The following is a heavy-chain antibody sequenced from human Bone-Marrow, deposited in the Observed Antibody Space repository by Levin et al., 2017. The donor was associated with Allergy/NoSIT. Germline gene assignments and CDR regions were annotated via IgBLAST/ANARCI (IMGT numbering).Heavy chain of an antibody. CDR1: GGSVSSGTYY. V-gene: IGHV4-61*01. J-gene: IGHJ6*02. CDR3: ARNRIIVSGGNDYYYGMDV. D-gene: IGHD5/OR15-5a*01. CDR2: INYRGVT. Sequence: PSETLSLTCSVSGGSVSSGTYYWSWIRRPPGKGLEWIGYINYRGVTKYNPSLKSRVTISVDTSKNEFSLKVTSVTAADTAVYYCARNRIIVSGGNDYYYGMDVWDQGTTVTVSS.